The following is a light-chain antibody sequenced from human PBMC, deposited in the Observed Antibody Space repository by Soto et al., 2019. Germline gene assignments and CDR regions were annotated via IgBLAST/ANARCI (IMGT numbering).Light chain of an antibody. CDR2: GAS. CDR1: QSVSSD. Sequence: IVMTQSPATLSVSPGESAALSCRASQSVSSDLAWYQQKPGQVYRLLIYGASTRVTGIPARFSGTGSGTEFTLTISSLQSEDLAVYYCQQYNSWPPTFGQGTKVEIK. J-gene: IGKJ1*01. V-gene: IGKV3-15*01. CDR3: QQYNSWPPT.